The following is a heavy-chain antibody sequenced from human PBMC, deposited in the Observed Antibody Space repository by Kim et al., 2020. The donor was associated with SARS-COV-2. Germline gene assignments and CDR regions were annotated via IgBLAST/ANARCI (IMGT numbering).Heavy chain of an antibody. J-gene: IGHJ4*02. CDR2: INHSGST. CDR1: GGSFSGYY. D-gene: IGHD3-22*01. V-gene: IGHV4-34*01. Sequence: SETLSLTCAVYGGSFSGYYWSWIRQPPGKGLEWIGEINHSGSTNYNPSLKSRVTISVDTSKNQFSLKLSTVTAADTAVYYCARGINMRPSTYYYDSSGYYSFDYWGQGTLVTVSS. CDR3: ARGINMRPSTYYYDSSGYYSFDY.